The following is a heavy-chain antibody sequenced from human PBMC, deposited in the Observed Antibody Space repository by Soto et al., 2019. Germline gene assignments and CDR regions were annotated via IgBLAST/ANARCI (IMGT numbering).Heavy chain of an antibody. J-gene: IGHJ4*02. Sequence: SETLSLTCTVSGGSISSSSYYWGWIRQPPGKGLEWIGSIYYSGSTYYNPSLKSRVTISVDTSKNQFSLKLSSVTAADTAVYYCARIVGPAHYYDSSGVFDYWGQGTLVTVSS. CDR1: GGSISSSSYY. D-gene: IGHD3-22*01. CDR3: ARIVGPAHYYDSSGVFDY. V-gene: IGHV4-39*01. CDR2: IYYSGST.